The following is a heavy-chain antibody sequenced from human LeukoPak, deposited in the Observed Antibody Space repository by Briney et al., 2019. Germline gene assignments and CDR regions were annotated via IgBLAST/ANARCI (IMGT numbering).Heavy chain of an antibody. CDR2: IKQDGSEK. J-gene: IGHJ4*02. CDR3: AREGGGYCTNGVCPFDFDY. V-gene: IGHV3-7*01. D-gene: IGHD2-8*01. CDR1: GFTFSSYW. Sequence: GGSLRLSCAASGFTFSSYWMSWVRQAPGKGLEWVANIKQDGSEKYYVDSVKGRFTISRDNAKNSLYLQMNSLRAEDTAVYYCAREGGGYCTNGVCPFDFDYWGQGTLVTVSS.